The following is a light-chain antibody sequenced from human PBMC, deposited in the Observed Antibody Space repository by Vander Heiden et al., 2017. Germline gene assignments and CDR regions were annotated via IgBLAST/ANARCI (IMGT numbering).Light chain of an antibody. CDR1: TGAVTSGYY. Sequence: QTVVTQEPSLTVSPGGTVTLTCASSTGAVTSGYYPNWFQQKPGQAPRALIYITSNKHSGTPARFSGSLLGGKAALTLSGVQPEDEAEYYCLLYYGGARVFGGGTKLTVL. J-gene: IGLJ2*01. CDR3: LLYYGGARV. V-gene: IGLV7-43*01. CDR2: ITS.